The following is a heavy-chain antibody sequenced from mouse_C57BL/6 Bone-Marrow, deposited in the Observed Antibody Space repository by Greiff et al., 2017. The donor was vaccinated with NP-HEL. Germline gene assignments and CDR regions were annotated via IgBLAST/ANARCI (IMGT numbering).Heavy chain of an antibody. CDR2: IYPGSGST. CDR3: ALGDYGSSYWYFDV. J-gene: IGHJ1*03. D-gene: IGHD1-1*01. Sequence: QVQLKESGAELVKPGASVKMSCKASGYTFTSYWITWVKQRPGQGLEWIGDIYPGSGSTNYNEKFKSKATLTVDTSSSTAYMQLISLTSEDSAVYYCALGDYGSSYWYFDVWGTGTTVTVSS. V-gene: IGHV1-55*01. CDR1: GYTFTSYW.